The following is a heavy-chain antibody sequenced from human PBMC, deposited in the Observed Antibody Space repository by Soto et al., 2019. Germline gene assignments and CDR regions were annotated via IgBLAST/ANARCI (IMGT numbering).Heavy chain of an antibody. J-gene: IGHJ6*02. CDR3: AKDRAPGVKNYYYYGMDV. CDR1: GFTFSSYA. CDR2: ISGSGGST. Sequence: GGSLGLSCASSGFTFSSYAISWVRQAPVKGLEWVSAISGSGGSTYYADSVKGRFTISRDNSKNTLYLQMNSLRAEDTAVYYCAKDRAPGVKNYYYYGMDVWGQGTTVTVSS. V-gene: IGHV3-23*01.